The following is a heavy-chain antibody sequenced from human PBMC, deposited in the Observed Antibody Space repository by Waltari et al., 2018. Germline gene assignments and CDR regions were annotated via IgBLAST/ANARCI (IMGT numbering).Heavy chain of an antibody. CDR1: GFTFSNYA. Sequence: EVPLLQSGGGLVQPGGSLRFSLSASGFTFSNYAQGWVRQAPGKGLEGVSVISGSDGSTYYADSVKGRFTISRDNSKNTLSLQMNSLRDEDTAIYYCAKNPATWYLGYFHLWGQGTQVTVSS. CDR3: AKNPATWYLGYFHL. J-gene: IGHJ1*01. V-gene: IGHV3-23*01. D-gene: IGHD6-13*01. CDR2: ISGSDGST.